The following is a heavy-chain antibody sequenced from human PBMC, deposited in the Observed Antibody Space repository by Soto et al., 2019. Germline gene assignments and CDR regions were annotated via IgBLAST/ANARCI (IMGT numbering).Heavy chain of an antibody. Sequence: QVQLVQSGAEVKKPGSSVKVSCKASGGTFSSYAISWVRQAPGQGLEWMGGIIPIFGTANYAQKFQGRVTITAAASTSTAYMELSSLRSEDTAVYYCLRSHRTYDFRGGFDYWGQGTLVIVSS. CDR1: GGTFSSYA. J-gene: IGHJ4*02. D-gene: IGHD3-3*01. CDR2: IIPIFGTA. V-gene: IGHV1-69*01. CDR3: LRSHRTYDFRGGFDY.